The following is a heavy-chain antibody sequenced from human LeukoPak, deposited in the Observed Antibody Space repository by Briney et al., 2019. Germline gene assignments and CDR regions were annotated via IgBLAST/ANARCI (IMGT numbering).Heavy chain of an antibody. V-gene: IGHV4-61*02. CDR2: FYTSGST. D-gene: IGHD1-1*01. J-gene: IGHJ4*02. CDR3: ARATGTGMFDY. Sequence: KTSETLSLTCAVSGYSISSGSYYWSWIRQPAGKGLEWIGRFYTSGSTNYNPSLKSRLTISVDTSKNQFSLKLSSVTAADTAVYYCARATGTGMFDYWGQGTLVTVSS. CDR1: GYSISSGSYY.